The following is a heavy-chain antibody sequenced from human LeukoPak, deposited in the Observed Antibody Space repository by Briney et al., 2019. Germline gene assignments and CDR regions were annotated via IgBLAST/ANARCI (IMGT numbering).Heavy chain of an antibody. CDR1: GFSISTDGVG. D-gene: IGHD3-10*01. CDR2: VYWDNGK. CDR3: AHLTRLDMGRDIIMRYFDY. V-gene: IGHV2-5*02. J-gene: IGHJ4*02. Sequence: ESGPTLLKPTQTLTLTCSFSGFSISTDGVGVGWIRQPPGKALEWLTLVYWDNGKRYRPSLQSRLTITKDASKNQVVLTMANLDPVDTATYFCAHLTRLDMGRDIIMRYFDYWGQGILVTVSS.